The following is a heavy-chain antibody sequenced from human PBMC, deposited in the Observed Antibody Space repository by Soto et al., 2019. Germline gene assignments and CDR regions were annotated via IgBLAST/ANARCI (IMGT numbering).Heavy chain of an antibody. CDR2: ISGSGGST. V-gene: IGHV3-23*01. D-gene: IGHD6-13*01. J-gene: IGHJ3*01. CDR3: AKIGDDLAAAGDDAFDL. CDR1: GFTFSSYA. Sequence: EVQLLESGGGLVQPGGSLRLSCAASGFTFSSYAMSWVRQAPGKGLEWVSAISGSGGSTYYADSVKGRVTISRDNSQNTLYLQMNSLRAEDTAVYYCAKIGDDLAAAGDDAFDLWGPGTMVTVSS.